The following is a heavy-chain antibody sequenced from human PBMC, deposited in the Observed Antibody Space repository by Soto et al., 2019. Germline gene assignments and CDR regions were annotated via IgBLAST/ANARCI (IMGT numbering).Heavy chain of an antibody. CDR3: SRAPSAYSRGYGMDV. CDR2: ISDGGST. J-gene: IGHJ6*02. D-gene: IGHD5-18*01. Sequence: SETLSLTCNVSGGSIYTYYWNWIRQSPEKGLEWIGYISDGGSTNYNPSLRSRVTISVDTSNNQFSLRLSSVTAADTAVYYCSRAPSAYSRGYGMDVWGQGTTVTVSS. V-gene: IGHV4-59*01. CDR1: GGSIYTYY.